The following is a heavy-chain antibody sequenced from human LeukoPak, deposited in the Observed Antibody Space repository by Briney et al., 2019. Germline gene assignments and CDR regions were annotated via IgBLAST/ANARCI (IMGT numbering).Heavy chain of an antibody. CDR3: ARARTYYDFWSFDP. V-gene: IGHV3-30*03. D-gene: IGHD3-3*01. J-gene: IGHJ5*02. CDR1: GFTFSSYG. CDR2: ISYDGSNK. Sequence: PGRSLRLSCAASGFTFSSYGMHWVRQAPGKGLEWVAVISYDGSNKYYADSVKGRFTISRDNSKNTLYLQMNSLRAEDTAVYYCARARTYYDFWSFDPWGQGTLVTVSS.